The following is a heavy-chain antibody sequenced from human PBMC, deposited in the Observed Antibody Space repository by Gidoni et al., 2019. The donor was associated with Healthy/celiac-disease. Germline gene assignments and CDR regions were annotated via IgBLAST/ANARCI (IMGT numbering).Heavy chain of an antibody. V-gene: IGHV3-23*01. J-gene: IGHJ4*02. D-gene: IGHD6-19*01. CDR1: GFTLSSYA. Sequence: EVQLLESGGGLVQPGGSLRLSCAASGFTLSSYAMSWVRQGPGKGLEWVSAISVSGGSTYYADSVKGRFTISRDNSKNTLYLQMNSLRAEDTAVYYCATGAYSSGEYFEGPADYWGQGTLVTVSS. CDR3: ATGAYSSGEYFEGPADY. CDR2: ISVSGGST.